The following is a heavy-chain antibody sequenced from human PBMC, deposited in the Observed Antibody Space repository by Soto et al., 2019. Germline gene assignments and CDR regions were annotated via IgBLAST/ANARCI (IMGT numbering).Heavy chain of an antibody. CDR1: GYTFFTYY. D-gene: IGHD5-12*01. CDR2: ISTYSGDT. CDR3: ARHHGPTTSENWFDP. V-gene: IGHV1-18*01. J-gene: IGHJ5*02. Sequence: SVKDSCKASGYTFFTYYISWVRQAPVQGLEWMGWISTYSGDTKYAQKFQGRVTMTTDTSTTTAYLELRSLRSDDTAVYYCARHHGPTTSENWFDPWGQGTLVTVSS.